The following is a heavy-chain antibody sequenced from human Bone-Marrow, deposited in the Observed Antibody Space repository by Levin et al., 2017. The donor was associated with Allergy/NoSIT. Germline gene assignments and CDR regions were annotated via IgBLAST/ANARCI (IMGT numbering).Heavy chain of an antibody. Sequence: GGSLRLSCAASGFTFSSYPMSWVRQAPGKGLEWVSGISGSGGDTYYADSVKGRFTISRDNSKNTVYLQMDSLRAEDTAVYYCAKDWLGLSDYWGQGTLVTVSS. D-gene: IGHD6-19*01. CDR1: GFTFSSYP. J-gene: IGHJ4*02. CDR3: AKDWLGLSDY. CDR2: ISGSGGDT. V-gene: IGHV3-23*01.